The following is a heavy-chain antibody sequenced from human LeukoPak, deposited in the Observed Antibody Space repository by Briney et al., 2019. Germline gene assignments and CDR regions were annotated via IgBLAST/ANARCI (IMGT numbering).Heavy chain of an antibody. J-gene: IGHJ5*02. V-gene: IGHV4-39*07. CDR1: GGSISSSSYY. CDR2: IYYSGST. Sequence: SETLSLTCTVSGGSISSSSYYWGWIRQPPGKGLEWIGSIYYSGSTYYNPSLKSRVTISVDTSKNQFSLKLSSATAADTAVYYCAEWFIAAAGNRFDPWGQGTLVTVSS. CDR3: AEWFIAAAGNRFDP. D-gene: IGHD6-13*01.